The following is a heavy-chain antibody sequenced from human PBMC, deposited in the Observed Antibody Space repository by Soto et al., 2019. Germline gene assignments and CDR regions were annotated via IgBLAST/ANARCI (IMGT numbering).Heavy chain of an antibody. J-gene: IGHJ4*02. CDR1: GYTFTSYA. Sequence: QVQLVQSGAEVKKPAASVKLSCKASGYTFTSYAIHWVRQAPGQRLESMGWINTLNGDTKYSPNLQTRVTISRDTSATTAYLELSSLTSEDTAVYFCARAPSGYYFDRWGQGTLVTVSS. CDR3: ARAPSGYYFDR. D-gene: IGHD3-10*01. V-gene: IGHV1-3*04. CDR2: INTLNGDT.